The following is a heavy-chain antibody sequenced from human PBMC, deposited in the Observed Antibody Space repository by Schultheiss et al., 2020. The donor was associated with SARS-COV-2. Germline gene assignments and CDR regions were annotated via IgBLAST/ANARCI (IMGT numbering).Heavy chain of an antibody. J-gene: IGHJ4*02. V-gene: IGHV3-48*04. CDR1: GFTFSSYS. D-gene: IGHD5-18*01. CDR2: ISSSGNTI. CDR3: ARGSRGYNSGGSAPLDY. Sequence: GGSLRLSCAASGFTFSSYSMNWVRQAPGKGLEWVSYISSSGNTIYDADSVKGRFTISRDNAKDSLYLRLNSLRVEDTAVYYCARGSRGYNSGGSAPLDYWGQGTLVTVSS.